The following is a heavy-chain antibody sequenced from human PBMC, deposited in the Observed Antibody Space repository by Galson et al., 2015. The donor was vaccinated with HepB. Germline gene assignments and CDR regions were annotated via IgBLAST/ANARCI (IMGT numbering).Heavy chain of an antibody. CDR2: IRSKAYGGTT. CDR3: TRVKRGRGSLSFDY. CDR1: GFTFGDYA. J-gene: IGHJ4*02. V-gene: IGHV3-49*03. D-gene: IGHD3-10*01. Sequence: SLRLSCAASGFTFGDYAMSWFRQAPGKGLEWVGFIRSKAYGGTTEYAASVKGRFTISRDDSKSIAYLQMNSLKTEDTAVYYCTRVKRGRGSLSFDYWGQGTLVTVSS.